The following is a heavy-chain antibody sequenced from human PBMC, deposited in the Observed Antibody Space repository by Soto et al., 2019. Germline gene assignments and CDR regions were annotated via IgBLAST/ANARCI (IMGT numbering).Heavy chain of an antibody. J-gene: IGHJ4*02. D-gene: IGHD3-3*02. V-gene: IGHV4-39*01. CDR3: ARLPSRHLVDY. CDR2: MFYGVST. CDR1: GSSINGSGYY. Sequence: TLSLTCTVSGSSINGSGYYWGWIRQPPGKGLEWIGSMFYGVSTYYNPSLKSRVTVSVDTSKNQFSLNLRSVTAADTAVYYCARLPSRHLVDYWGQGTLVTVSS.